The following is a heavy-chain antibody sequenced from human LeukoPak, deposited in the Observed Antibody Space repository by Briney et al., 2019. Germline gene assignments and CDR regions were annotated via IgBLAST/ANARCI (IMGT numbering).Heavy chain of an antibody. J-gene: IGHJ4*02. D-gene: IGHD3-10*01. V-gene: IGHV3-30*04. CDR2: ISDEGNK. Sequence: GRSLRLSCAASGFAFSSYAMHWVRQAPGKGLEWVAAISDEGNKYYSDFVKGRFTISRDNSKNTLYLQMNSLRAEDTAVYYCAKGLHTMVLGGWGQGTLVTVSS. CDR3: AKGLHTMVLGG. CDR1: GFAFSSYA.